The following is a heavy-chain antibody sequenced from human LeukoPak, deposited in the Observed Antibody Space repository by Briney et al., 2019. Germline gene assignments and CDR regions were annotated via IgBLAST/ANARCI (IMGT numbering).Heavy chain of an antibody. J-gene: IGHJ4*02. Sequence: SETLSLTCTVSGGSISSYYWSWIRQPPGKGLEWIGYIYYSGSTNYNPSLKSRVTISVDTSKNQFSLKLSSVTAADTAVYYCARDEGSSYPFDYWGQGTLVTVSS. D-gene: IGHD2-2*01. CDR2: IYYSGST. CDR3: ARDEGSSYPFDY. V-gene: IGHV4-59*01. CDR1: GGSISSYY.